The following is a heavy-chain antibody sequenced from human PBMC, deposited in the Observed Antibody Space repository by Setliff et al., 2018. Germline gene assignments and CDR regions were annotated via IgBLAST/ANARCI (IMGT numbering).Heavy chain of an antibody. CDR2: IYYSGTT. CDR1: RGSISSSY. J-gene: IGHJ4*02. D-gene: IGHD3-10*01. CDR3: ARQPSSGSYYNPRPYYFDF. Sequence: PSETLSLTCTVSRGSISSSYWSWIRQPPGKGLEWIGSIYYSGTTYYNPSLKSRVTMSVDTSKDQFSLNLRSVTAADTAVYYCARQPSSGSYYNPRPYYFDFWGQGTLVTVSS. V-gene: IGHV4-59*01.